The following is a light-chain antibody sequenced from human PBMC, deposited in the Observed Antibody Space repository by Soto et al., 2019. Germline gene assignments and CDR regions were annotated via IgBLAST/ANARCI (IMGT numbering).Light chain of an antibody. CDR1: QSLTSNS. CDR2: GAS. V-gene: IGKV3-20*01. Sequence: EIVLTQSPGTLSLSPGERGTLSCRASQSLTSNSLAWYQKRPGQAPRLLVYGASTRVTDIPDRFSGSGSGTDLTLTINGLEPDDLAVYYCQQYGDSPPSAFGQGTKVEV. J-gene: IGKJ1*01. CDR3: QQYGDSPPSA.